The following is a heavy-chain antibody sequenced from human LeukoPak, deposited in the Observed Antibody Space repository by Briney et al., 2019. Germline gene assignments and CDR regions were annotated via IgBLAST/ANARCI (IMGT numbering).Heavy chain of an antibody. CDR3: ARDGYGGNGKPNWFDP. CDR1: GYSISSGYY. CDR2: IYHSGST. Sequence: SETLSLTCTVSGYSISSGYYWGWIRQPPGKGLEWIGSIYHSGSTYYNPSLKSRVTISVDTSKNQFSLKLSSVTAADTAVYYCARDGYGGNGKPNWFDPWGQGTLVTVSS. D-gene: IGHD4-23*01. V-gene: IGHV4-38-2*02. J-gene: IGHJ5*02.